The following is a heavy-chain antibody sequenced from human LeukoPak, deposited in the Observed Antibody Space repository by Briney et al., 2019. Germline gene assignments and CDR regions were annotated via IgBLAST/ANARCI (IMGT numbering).Heavy chain of an antibody. V-gene: IGHV4-39*07. D-gene: IGHD1-26*01. CDR1: GGSISSSSYY. CDR2: IYYSGST. J-gene: IGHJ5*02. CDR3: ARRVGAVRSVFDP. Sequence: SETLSLTCTVSGGSISSSSYYWGWIRQPPGKGLEWIGSIYYSGSTYYNPSLKSRVTISVDTSKNQFSLKLSSVTAADTAVYYCARRVGAVRSVFDPWGQGTLVTVSS.